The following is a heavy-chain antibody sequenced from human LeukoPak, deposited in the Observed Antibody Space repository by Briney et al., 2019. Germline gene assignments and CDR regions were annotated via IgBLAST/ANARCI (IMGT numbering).Heavy chain of an antibody. Sequence: PGGSLRLSCAASGFTFSDYYMSWIRQAPRKGLEWVSYISSSGSTIYYADSVKGRFTISRDNAKNSLYLQMNSLRAEDTAVYYCAKDRVVTAMEFDYWGQGTLVTVSS. CDR1: GFTFSDYY. V-gene: IGHV3-11*04. D-gene: IGHD2-21*02. J-gene: IGHJ4*02. CDR3: AKDRVVTAMEFDY. CDR2: ISSSGSTI.